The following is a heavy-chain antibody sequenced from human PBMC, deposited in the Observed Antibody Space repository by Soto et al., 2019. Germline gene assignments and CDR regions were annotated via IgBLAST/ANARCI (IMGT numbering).Heavy chain of an antibody. J-gene: IGHJ2*01. Sequence: EVQLLDSGGGLVQPGGSLRLSCAXSGXTXXXYALTWVRQAPGKGLEWVSAISGGGDATFYADSVKGRFTISRDNSKNTLYLQMNTLRAEDTAVYYCARKVSGSTGRPDLWYFDLWGRGTLVTVSS. CDR3: ARKVSGSTGRPDLWYFDL. V-gene: IGHV3-23*01. CDR2: ISGGGDAT. D-gene: IGHD3-10*01. CDR1: GXTXXXYA.